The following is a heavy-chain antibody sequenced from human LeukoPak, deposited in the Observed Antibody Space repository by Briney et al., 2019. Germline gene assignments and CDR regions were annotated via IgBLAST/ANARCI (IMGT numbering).Heavy chain of an antibody. Sequence: ASVKVSCKASGYTFTSYGISWVRQAPGQGLEWMGWISAYNGNTNYAQKLQGRVTMTTDTSTSTASMEPRSLRSDDTAVYYCARDPAVVPMVRDGMDVWGQGTTVTVSS. CDR3: ARDPAVVPMVRDGMDV. CDR1: GYTFTSYG. J-gene: IGHJ6*02. CDR2: ISAYNGNT. V-gene: IGHV1-18*01. D-gene: IGHD3-10*01.